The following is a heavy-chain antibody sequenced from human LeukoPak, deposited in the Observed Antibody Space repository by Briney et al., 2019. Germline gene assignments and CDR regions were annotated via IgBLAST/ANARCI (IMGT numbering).Heavy chain of an antibody. Sequence: SCXXSXXTFSXYAMSWVRQAPGKGLEWVSAISGSGGSTYYADSVKGRFTISRDNSKNTLYVQMNSLRAEDTAVYYCAKVGYIAVFDYWGQGTLVTVSS. D-gene: IGHD6-19*01. CDR1: XXTFSXYA. CDR3: AKVGYIAVFDY. V-gene: IGHV3-23*01. CDR2: ISGSGGST. J-gene: IGHJ4*02.